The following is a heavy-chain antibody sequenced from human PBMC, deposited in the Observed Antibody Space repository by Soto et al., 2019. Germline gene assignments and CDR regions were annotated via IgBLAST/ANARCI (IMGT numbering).Heavy chain of an antibody. D-gene: IGHD3-10*01. CDR2: INHSGST. J-gene: IGHJ4*02. V-gene: IGHV4-34*01. CDR3: ARGSPPEYYGSGSHYYFDY. Sequence: PSETLSLTCAGYGGSFSGYYRSWIRPPPGKGLEGNGEINHSGSTNYNPSLQSRVPISVDTSKNQVSLKLSSVIAADTAVYYCARGSPPEYYGSGSHYYFDYWGQGTLVTVSS. CDR1: GGSFSGYY.